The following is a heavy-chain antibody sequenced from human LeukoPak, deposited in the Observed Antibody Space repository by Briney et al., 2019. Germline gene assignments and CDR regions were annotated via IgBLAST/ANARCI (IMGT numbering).Heavy chain of an antibody. D-gene: IGHD5-24*01. Sequence: GGSLRLSCTISGLTVSSNYMAWVRQAPGKGLEWVTVIYGAVETYYVDSVKGRFTISRDNSKNTVYLQMNSLRPEDTAVYYCARDGKSGEMASFDYWGQGTLVTVSS. J-gene: IGHJ4*02. CDR3: ARDGKSGEMASFDY. CDR1: GLTVSSNY. CDR2: IYGAVET. V-gene: IGHV3-66*02.